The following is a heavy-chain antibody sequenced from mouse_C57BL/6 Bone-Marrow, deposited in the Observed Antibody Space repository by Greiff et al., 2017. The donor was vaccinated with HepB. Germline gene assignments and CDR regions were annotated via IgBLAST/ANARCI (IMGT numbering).Heavy chain of an antibody. V-gene: IGHV1-55*01. D-gene: IGHD2-3*01. J-gene: IGHJ4*01. Sequence: VQLQQPGAELVKPGASVKMSCKASGYTFTSYWITWVKQRPGQGLEWIGDIYPGSGSTNYNEKFKSKATLTVDTSSSTAYMQLSSLTSEDSAVYYCAWSDGYYPYYAMDYWGQGTSVTVSS. CDR3: AWSDGYYPYYAMDY. CDR2: IYPGSGST. CDR1: GYTFTSYW.